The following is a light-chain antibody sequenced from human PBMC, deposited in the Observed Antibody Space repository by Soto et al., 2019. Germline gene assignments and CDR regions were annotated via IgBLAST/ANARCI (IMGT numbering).Light chain of an antibody. J-gene: IGKJ3*01. Sequence: DIQMTQSPSTLSASVGDRVTMTCRASQSISTWLAWFQQKPGEAPKLLIYDASTLQGGVPSRFSGSGSGTDFTLTISSLQPDDFATYYCQQYNSFSPAFGPGTKVDIK. V-gene: IGKV1-5*01. CDR2: DAS. CDR1: QSISTW. CDR3: QQYNSFSPA.